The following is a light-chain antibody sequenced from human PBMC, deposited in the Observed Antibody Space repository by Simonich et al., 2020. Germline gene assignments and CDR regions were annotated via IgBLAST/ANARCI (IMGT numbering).Light chain of an antibody. CDR2: RNN. CDR3: AAWDDSLSGWV. CDR1: SSNIGSNT. Sequence: QSVLTQPPSASGTPGQRVTISCSGSSSNIGSNTVNWYQQLPGTAPKLLIYRNNHRPSGVPDRFSGSKSGTSASLAISGLQSEDEADYYCAAWDDSLSGWVFGGGTKLTVL. J-gene: IGLJ3*02. V-gene: IGLV1-44*01.